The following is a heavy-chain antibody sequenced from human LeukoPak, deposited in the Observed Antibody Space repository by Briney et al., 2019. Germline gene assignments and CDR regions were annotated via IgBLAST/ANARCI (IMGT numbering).Heavy chain of an antibody. V-gene: IGHV3-23*01. J-gene: IGHJ4*02. CDR3: AKVISGWYPFGD. CDR1: GFTFSNLA. CDR2: ISSSGGLT. D-gene: IGHD6-19*01. Sequence: GGSLRLSCAASGFTFSNLAMNWVRQAPGKGLEWVTAISSSGGLTFYADSVKGRFTVSRDNSKSTLYLQMNSLRVEDTAVYYCAKVISGWYPFGDWGQGTLVTVSS.